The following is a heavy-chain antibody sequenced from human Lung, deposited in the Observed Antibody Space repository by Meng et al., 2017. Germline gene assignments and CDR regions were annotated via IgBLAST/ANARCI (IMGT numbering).Heavy chain of an antibody. V-gene: IGHV1-2*06. D-gene: IGHD2-15*01. CDR1: GYTFTGSY. CDR2: VNPNNGGT. Sequence: QVQLVQSGAEVKKPGASLKLSCNASGYTFTGSYMHWVRQAPGQGLEWMGRVNPNNGGTNYAQKFQGRVTMTRDTSISTAYLELSRLTSDDTAVYYCASYCRGTSCATYWGQGALVTVSS. J-gene: IGHJ4*02. CDR3: ASYCRGTSCATY.